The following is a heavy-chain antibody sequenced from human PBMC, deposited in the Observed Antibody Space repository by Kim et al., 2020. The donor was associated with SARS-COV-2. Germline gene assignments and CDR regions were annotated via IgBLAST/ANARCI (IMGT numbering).Heavy chain of an antibody. D-gene: IGHD3-3*01. CDR1: GFTFDDYA. CDR3: AKGSRFVGDFWSGDY. J-gene: IGHJ4*02. CDR2: ISWNSGSI. V-gene: IGHV3-9*01. Sequence: GGSLRLSCAASGFTFDDYAMHWVRQAPGKGLEWVSGISWNSGSIGYADSVKGRFTISRDNAKNSLYLQMNSLRAEDTALYYCAKGSRFVGDFWSGDYWGQGTLFTVSS.